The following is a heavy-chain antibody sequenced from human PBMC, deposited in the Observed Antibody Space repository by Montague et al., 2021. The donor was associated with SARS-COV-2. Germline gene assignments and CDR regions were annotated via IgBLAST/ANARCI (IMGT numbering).Heavy chain of an antibody. CDR1: GGSISSYY. J-gene: IGHJ2*01. Sequence: SETLSLTCTVSGGSISSYYWSWIRQPPGKGLEWIGYIYYSGSTNYNPSLKSRVTISVDTSKNQSSLKLSSVTAADTAVYYCARDSYSSSWATPYWYFDLWGRGTLVTVSS. D-gene: IGHD6-13*01. CDR3: ARDSYSSSWATPYWYFDL. CDR2: IYYSGST. V-gene: IGHV4-59*01.